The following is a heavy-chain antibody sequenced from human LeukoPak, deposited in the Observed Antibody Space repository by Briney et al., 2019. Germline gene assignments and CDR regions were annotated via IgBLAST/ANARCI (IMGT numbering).Heavy chain of an antibody. D-gene: IGHD1-7*01. J-gene: IGHJ4*02. CDR2: ISWNSGSI. V-gene: IGHV3-9*03. CDR3: AKVGSAWNYLNYFDY. Sequence: GGSLRLSCAASGFTFSSYSMNWVRQAPGKGLEWVSGISWNSGSIVYADSVKGRFTISRDNAKNSLYLQMNSLRAEDMALYYCAKVGSAWNYLNYFDYWGQGTLVTVSS. CDR1: GFTFSSYS.